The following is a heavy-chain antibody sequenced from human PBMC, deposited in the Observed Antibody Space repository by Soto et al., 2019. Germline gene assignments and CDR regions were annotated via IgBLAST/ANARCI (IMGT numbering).Heavy chain of an antibody. J-gene: IGHJ6*02. Sequence: QVQLVESGGGVVQPGRSLRLSCAASGFTFSSYGMHWVRQAPGKGLEWVAVIWYDGSNKYYADSVKGRFTISRDNCKNTLYLQMNSLRAEDTAVYYCARDGARLGGYGMDVWGQGTTVTVSS. CDR1: GFTFSSYG. CDR3: ARDGARLGGYGMDV. D-gene: IGHD6-6*01. V-gene: IGHV3-33*01. CDR2: IWYDGSNK.